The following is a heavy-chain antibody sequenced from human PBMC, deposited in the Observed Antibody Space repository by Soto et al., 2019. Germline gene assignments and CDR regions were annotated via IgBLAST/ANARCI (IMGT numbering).Heavy chain of an antibody. J-gene: IGHJ4*02. V-gene: IGHV1-69*13. CDR3: ARGFGGIPEVTDY. D-gene: IGHD2-15*01. CDR2: IIPIFGTA. CDR1: GGTFSSYA. Sequence: SVRVSCKASGGTFSSYAISWVRQAPGQGLEWMGGIIPIFGTANYAQKFQGRVTITADESTSTAYMELSSLRSEDTAVYYCARGFGGIPEVTDYWGQGTLVTVSS.